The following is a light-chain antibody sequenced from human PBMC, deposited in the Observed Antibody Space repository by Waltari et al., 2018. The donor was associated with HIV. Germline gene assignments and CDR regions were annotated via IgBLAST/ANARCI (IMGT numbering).Light chain of an antibody. CDR2: EVT. J-gene: IGLJ2*01. CDR1: SRDIGGYYY. V-gene: IGLV2-14*01. Sequence: QSALTQPASVSGSPGQSVTISCTGISRDIGGYYYVSWYQQYPDKAHKLIIYEVTNRPSGVSNRFSGSKSGNTASLTISGLQTEDEADYYCSSYTSGTTLLFGGGTKVTVL. CDR3: SSYTSGTTLL.